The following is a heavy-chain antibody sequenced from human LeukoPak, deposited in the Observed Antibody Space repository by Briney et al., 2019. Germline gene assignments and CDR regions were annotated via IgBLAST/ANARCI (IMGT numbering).Heavy chain of an antibody. J-gene: IGHJ6*02. V-gene: IGHV1-18*01. CDR2: ISGYNGKT. CDR1: GYTFTSYG. D-gene: IGHD4-17*01. Sequence: ASVKVSCKASGYTFTSYGITWVRQAPGQGLEWMGWISGYNGKTNYAQKLQGRVTMTRDTSTSTVYMELSSLRSEDTAVYYCARGGHYGDYLWDVWGQGTTVTVSS. CDR3: ARGGHYGDYLWDV.